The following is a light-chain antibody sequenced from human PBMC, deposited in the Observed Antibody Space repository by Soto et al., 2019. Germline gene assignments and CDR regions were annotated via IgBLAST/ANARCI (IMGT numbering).Light chain of an antibody. J-gene: IGKJ1*01. CDR3: QQHKTYSRT. V-gene: IGKV1-5*03. CDR2: KAS. CDR1: ESISSW. Sequence: DIQMTQSPSTLSASVGDRVTITCRASESISSWLAWYQQKSGKAPKLLISKASSLESGVPSRFIGSGSGTDFTLTISSLQPDDFATYYCQQHKTYSRTFGQGTKVEVK.